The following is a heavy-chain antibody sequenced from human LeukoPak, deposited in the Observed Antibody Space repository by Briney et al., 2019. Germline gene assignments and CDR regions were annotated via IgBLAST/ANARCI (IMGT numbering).Heavy chain of an antibody. Sequence: GGSLRLSCAASGFNFRSYWMIWVRQATGKGVEWVANINQDGSEKNYVDSVKGRFTIFRDNPKNSLYLEMDSLRVEDTAVYYCAREYDYGDPGIDYWGQGALVTVSS. D-gene: IGHD4-17*01. CDR3: AREYDYGDPGIDY. CDR2: INQDGSEK. CDR1: GFNFRSYW. V-gene: IGHV3-7*01. J-gene: IGHJ4*02.